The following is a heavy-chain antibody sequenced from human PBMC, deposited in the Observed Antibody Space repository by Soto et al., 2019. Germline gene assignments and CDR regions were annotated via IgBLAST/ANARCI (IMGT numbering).Heavy chain of an antibody. V-gene: IGHV4-31*03. J-gene: IGHJ5*02. CDR1: GASISRGAYY. D-gene: IGHD7-27*01. CDR3: ARGVLANWGPENWFDP. Sequence: SETLSLTCSVSGASISRGAYYWSWIRQHPGEGLEWIGNIYYSGSAYYNPSLKSRVTISVDTSQNQFSLKLSSVTAADTAVYYCARGVLANWGPENWFDPWGQGTLVTVSS. CDR2: IYYSGSA.